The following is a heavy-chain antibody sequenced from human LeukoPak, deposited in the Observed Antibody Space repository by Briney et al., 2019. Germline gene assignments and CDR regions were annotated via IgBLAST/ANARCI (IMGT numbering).Heavy chain of an antibody. Sequence: ASVKVSCKASGYTFTNHAMHWVRQAPGQRLEWMGWINAGNGNTKYSQKFQGRVTITRDTSASTAYMELSSLRSEDTAVYYCARKSTVTTYNWFDPWGQGTLVTVSS. CDR1: GYTFTNHA. J-gene: IGHJ5*02. CDR3: ARKSTVTTYNWFDP. CDR2: INAGNGNT. D-gene: IGHD4-17*01. V-gene: IGHV1-3*01.